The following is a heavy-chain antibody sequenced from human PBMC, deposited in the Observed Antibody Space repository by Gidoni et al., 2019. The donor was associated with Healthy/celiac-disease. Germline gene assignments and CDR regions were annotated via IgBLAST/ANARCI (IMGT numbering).Heavy chain of an antibody. CDR3: ARDVRDNCSGGSCSSYYYYYYMDV. Sequence: QVQLQESGPGLVKPSETLSLTCTVPGGSISSYYWSWIRQPPGKGLEWIGYIYYSGSTNYNPSLKSRVTISVDTSKNQFSLKLSSVTAADTAVYYCARDVRDNCSGGSCSSYYYYYYMDVWGKGTTVTVSS. CDR1: GGSISSYY. CDR2: IYYSGST. V-gene: IGHV4-59*01. D-gene: IGHD2-15*01. J-gene: IGHJ6*03.